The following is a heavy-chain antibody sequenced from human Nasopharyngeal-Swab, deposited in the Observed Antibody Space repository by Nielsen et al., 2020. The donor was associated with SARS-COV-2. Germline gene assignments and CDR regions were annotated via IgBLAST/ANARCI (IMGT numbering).Heavy chain of an antibody. D-gene: IGHD3-10*02. CDR1: GGSFSGYY. CDR3: ARGYGRGYFDY. Sequence: SETLSLTCAVYGGSFSGYYWSWIRQPPGKGLEWIGEINHSGSTNYNPSLKSRVTISVDTSKNQFSLKLSSVTAADTAVYYCARGYGRGYFDYWGQGTLVTVSS. J-gene: IGHJ4*02. V-gene: IGHV4-34*01. CDR2: INHSGST.